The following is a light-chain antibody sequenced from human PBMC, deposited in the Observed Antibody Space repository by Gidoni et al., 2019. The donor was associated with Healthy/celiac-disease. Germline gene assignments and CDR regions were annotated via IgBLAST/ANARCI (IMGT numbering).Light chain of an antibody. Sequence: NFMLTQPHSVSESPGKTVTISCTRSSGSIASNYVPWYQQRPGSSPTTVIYEDNQRPSGVPDRFSGSIDSSSNSASLTISGLKTEDEADYYCQSYDSNNQVFGGGTKLTVL. CDR2: EDN. CDR1: SGSIASNY. V-gene: IGLV6-57*01. CDR3: QSYDSNNQV. J-gene: IGLJ2*01.